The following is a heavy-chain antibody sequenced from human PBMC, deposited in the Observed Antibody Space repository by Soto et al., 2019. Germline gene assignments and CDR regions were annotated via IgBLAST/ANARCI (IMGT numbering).Heavy chain of an antibody. CDR3: ARIEPATVTTQAYYYYYMDV. CDR1: GFTFSSYS. CDR2: ISSSSSTI. D-gene: IGHD4-4*01. J-gene: IGHJ6*03. Sequence: GGSLRLSCAASGFTFSSYSMNWVRQAPGKGLEWVSYISSSSSTIYYADSVKGRFTISRDNAKNSLYLQMNSLRAEDTAVYYCARIEPATVTTQAYYYYYMDVWGKGTTVTVSS. V-gene: IGHV3-48*01.